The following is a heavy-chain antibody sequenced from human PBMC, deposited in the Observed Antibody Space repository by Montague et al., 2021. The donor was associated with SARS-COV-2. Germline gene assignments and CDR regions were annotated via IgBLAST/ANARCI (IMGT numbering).Heavy chain of an antibody. CDR2: IHASGIG. V-gene: IGHV4-4*07. CDR3: ARGRFYYDSGELGS. Sequence: SETRSLTCTVSGGSTNNYYWSWIRQPAGKGLEWIGRIHASGIGTYNPSLETRVTMSVDTSKNQFSLKLSSVPAADTAVYYCARGRFYYDSGELGSWGQGTLVTVSS. CDR1: GGSTNNYY. J-gene: IGHJ5*02. D-gene: IGHD3-22*01.